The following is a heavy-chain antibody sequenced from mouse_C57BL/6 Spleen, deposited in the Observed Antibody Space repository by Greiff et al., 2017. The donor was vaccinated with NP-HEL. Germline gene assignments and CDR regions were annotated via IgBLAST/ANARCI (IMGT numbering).Heavy chain of an antibody. CDR3: AREGGYYGSPFDY. D-gene: IGHD1-1*01. CDR2: ISYDGSN. CDR1: GYSITSGYY. Sequence: ESGPGLVKPSQSLSLTCSVTGYSITSGYYWNWIRQFPGNKLEWMGYISYDGSNNYNPSLKNRISITRDTSKNQFFLKLNSVTTEDTATYYCAREGGYYGSPFDYWGQGTTLTVSS. V-gene: IGHV3-6*01. J-gene: IGHJ2*01.